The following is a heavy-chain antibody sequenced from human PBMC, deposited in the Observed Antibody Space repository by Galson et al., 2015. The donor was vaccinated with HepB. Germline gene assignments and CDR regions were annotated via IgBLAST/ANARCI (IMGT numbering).Heavy chain of an antibody. V-gene: IGHV3-23*01. CDR2: ISGSGGST. Sequence: SLRLSCAASGFTFSSYAMSWVRQAPGKGLEWVSAISGSGGSTYYADSVKGRFTISRDNSKNTLYLQMNSLRAEDTAVYYCAKVPNYYDSSGPPFNWFDPWGQGTLVTVSS. J-gene: IGHJ5*02. CDR1: GFTFSSYA. D-gene: IGHD3-22*01. CDR3: AKVPNYYDSSGPPFNWFDP.